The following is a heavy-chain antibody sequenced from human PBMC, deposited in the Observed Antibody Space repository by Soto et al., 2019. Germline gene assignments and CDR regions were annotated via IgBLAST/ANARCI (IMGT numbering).Heavy chain of an antibody. CDR2: MNPNSGNT. J-gene: IGHJ4*02. CDR3: AREKSYGYADY. CDR1: GYSFTSYD. V-gene: IGHV1-8*01. Sequence: QVQLVQSGAEVKKPGASVKVSCKASGYSFTSYDINWVRQATGQELEWMGWMNPNSGNTGYAQKCQGRVTMTRNTSISKAYMELSSLKSEDTDVYYCAREKSYGYADYWGQGTLVTVPS. D-gene: IGHD5-18*01.